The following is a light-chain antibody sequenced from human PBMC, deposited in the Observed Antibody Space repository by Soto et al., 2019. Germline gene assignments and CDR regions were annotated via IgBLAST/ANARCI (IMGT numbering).Light chain of an antibody. CDR3: QQYNNWWT. J-gene: IGKJ1*01. CDR2: GAS. V-gene: IGKV3-15*01. Sequence: TLSVSPGERATLSCRASQSVSSNLAWYQQKPGQAPRLLIYGASTRATGIPARFSGSGSGTEFTLTISSLQSEDFAVYYCQQYNNWWTFGEGTKVDIK. CDR1: QSVSSN.